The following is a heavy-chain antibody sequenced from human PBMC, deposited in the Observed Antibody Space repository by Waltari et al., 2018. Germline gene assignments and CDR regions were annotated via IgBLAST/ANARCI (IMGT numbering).Heavy chain of an antibody. CDR2: INHSGST. D-gene: IGHD1-26*01. V-gene: IGHV4-34*01. CDR1: GGSFSGYY. CDR3: ARAPREVLQTPYYYYYMDV. Sequence: QVQLQQWGAGLLKPSETLSLTCAVYGGSFSGYYWSWIRQPPGKGLEWIGEINHSGSTNYNPSLKSRVTISVDTSKNQFSLKLSSVTAADTAVYYCARAPREVLQTPYYYYYMDVWGKGTTVTVSS. J-gene: IGHJ6*03.